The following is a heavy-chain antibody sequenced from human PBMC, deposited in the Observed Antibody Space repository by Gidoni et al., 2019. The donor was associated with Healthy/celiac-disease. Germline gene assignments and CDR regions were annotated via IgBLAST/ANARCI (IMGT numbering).Heavy chain of an antibody. V-gene: IGHV4-61*02. Sequence: QVQLQESGPGLVKPSQTLSLTCTVSGGSISSGSYYWRWIRQPAGKGLEWIGRIYTSGSTNYNPSLKSRVTISVDTSKNQFSLKLSSVTAADTAVYYCARDCPYSSSSSWFDPWGQGTLVTVSS. CDR3: ARDCPYSSSSSWFDP. J-gene: IGHJ5*02. D-gene: IGHD6-6*01. CDR2: IYTSGST. CDR1: GGSISSGSYY.